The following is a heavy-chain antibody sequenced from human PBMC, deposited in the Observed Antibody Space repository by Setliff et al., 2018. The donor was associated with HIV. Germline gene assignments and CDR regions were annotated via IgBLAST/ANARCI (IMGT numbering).Heavy chain of an antibody. CDR2: ISYDGSNK. J-gene: IGHJ6*02. V-gene: IGHV3-30*01. CDR1: GFTFSSYA. CDR3: ARSVIGYYYYGMDV. Sequence: PGGSLRLSCAASGFTFSSYAMHWVRQAPGKGLEWVAVISYDGSNKYYADSVKGRFTISRDNSKNTLYLQMNSLRAEDTAVYYCARSVIGYYYYGMDVWGQGTLVTVS. D-gene: IGHD3-10*01.